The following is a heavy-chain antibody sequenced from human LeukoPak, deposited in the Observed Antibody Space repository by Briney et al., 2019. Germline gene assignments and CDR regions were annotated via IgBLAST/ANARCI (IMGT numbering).Heavy chain of an antibody. Sequence: GGSLRLSCATSGFTLSDHYIDWVRQAPGKGLEWVGRIRNKANSYATEYAASVKGRFTISRDDSQNSLCLQMNSLKTEDTAVYYCARSYCSSTNCYGLDYFDYWGQGTLVTVSS. J-gene: IGHJ4*02. CDR3: ARSYCSSTNCYGLDYFDY. CDR1: GFTLSDHY. D-gene: IGHD2-2*01. CDR2: IRNKANSYAT. V-gene: IGHV3-72*01.